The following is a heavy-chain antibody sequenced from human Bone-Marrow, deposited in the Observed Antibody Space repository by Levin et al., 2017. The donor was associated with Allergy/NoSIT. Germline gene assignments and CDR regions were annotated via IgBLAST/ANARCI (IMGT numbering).Heavy chain of an antibody. V-gene: IGHV3-21*01. CDR2: ISSSSSYI. J-gene: IGHJ6*02. CDR1: GFTFSSYS. D-gene: IGHD2-21*02. Sequence: GESLKISCAASGFTFSSYSMNWVRQAPGKGLEWVSSISSSSSYIYYADSVKGRFTISRDNAKNSLYLQMNSLRAEDTAVYYCARDRGPLAYCGGDCYGRPSIYYGMDVWGQGTTVTVYS. CDR3: ARDRGPLAYCGGDCYGRPSIYYGMDV.